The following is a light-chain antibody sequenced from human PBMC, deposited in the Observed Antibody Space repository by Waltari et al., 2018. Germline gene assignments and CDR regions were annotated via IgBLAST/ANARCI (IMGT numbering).Light chain of an antibody. J-gene: IGKJ2*01. CDR2: KAS. CDR1: QSISNW. V-gene: IGKV1-5*03. CDR3: QQYNIYPYT. Sequence: DIQMTQSPSILSASIGDRVTITCRASQSISNWLAWYQQKPGKVPKLLIYKASTLESGVPSRFSGSGSGTEFTLTISSLQPDDFATYYCQQYNIYPYTFGRGTKLEIK.